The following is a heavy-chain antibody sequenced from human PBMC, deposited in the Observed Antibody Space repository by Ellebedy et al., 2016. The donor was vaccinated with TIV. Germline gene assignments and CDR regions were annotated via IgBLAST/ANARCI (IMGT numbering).Heavy chain of an antibody. CDR1: GGSISSYY. CDR2: IYYSGST. CDR3: VRVYTGDYDDAFDI. D-gene: IGHD4-17*01. J-gene: IGHJ3*02. Sequence: SETLSLTCTVSGGSISSYYWSWIRQPPGKGLEWIGYIYYSGSTNYNPSLKSRVTISVDPSKNQFSLKLTSVTAADTAVYYCVRVYTGDYDDAFDIWGQGTMVTVSS. V-gene: IGHV4-59*01.